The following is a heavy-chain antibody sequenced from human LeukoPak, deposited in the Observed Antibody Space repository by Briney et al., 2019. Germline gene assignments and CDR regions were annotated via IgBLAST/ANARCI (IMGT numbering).Heavy chain of an antibody. CDR1: GGTFSSYA. D-gene: IGHD3-3*01. V-gene: IGHV1-69*05. CDR3: ASYDFWSGSGDY. CDR2: IIPIFGTA. Sequence: EASVKVSCKASGGTFSSYAISWVRQAPGQGLEWMGGIIPIFGTANYAQKLQGRVTMTTDTSTSTAYMELRSLRSDDTAVYYCASYDFWSGSGDYWGQGTLVTVSS. J-gene: IGHJ4*02.